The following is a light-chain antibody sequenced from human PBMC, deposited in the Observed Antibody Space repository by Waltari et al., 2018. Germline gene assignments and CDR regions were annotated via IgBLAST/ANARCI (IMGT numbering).Light chain of an antibody. CDR1: QSLDNN. CDR2: GAS. J-gene: IGKJ1*01. V-gene: IGKV3-15*01. CDR3: QHYNDWPRT. Sequence: EIVVTQSPATLSGSPGERATLSCRASQSLDNNLAWYQKKPGQAPRLLIYGASARATGIPARFSGSGSGTDFTLTISSLQSEDFAVYYCQHYNDWPRTFGQGTKVEIK.